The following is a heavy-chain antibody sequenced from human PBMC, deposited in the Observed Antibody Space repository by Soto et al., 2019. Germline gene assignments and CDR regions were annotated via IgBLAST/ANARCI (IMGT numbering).Heavy chain of an antibody. CDR3: ARDKSSGWYKGNWFDP. V-gene: IGHV4-4*07. J-gene: IGHJ5*02. D-gene: IGHD6-19*01. CDR2: IYTSGST. CDR1: GGSISSYY. Sequence: SETQSLTCTVSGGSISSYYWSWIRQPAGKGLEWIGRIYTSGSTNYNPSLKSRVTMSVDTSKNQFSLKLSSVTAAGTAVYYCARDKSSGWYKGNWFDPWGQGTLVTVSS.